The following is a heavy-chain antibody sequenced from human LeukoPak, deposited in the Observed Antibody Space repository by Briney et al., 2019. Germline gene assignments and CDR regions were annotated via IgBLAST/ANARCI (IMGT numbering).Heavy chain of an antibody. J-gene: IGHJ4*02. D-gene: IGHD3-22*01. V-gene: IGHV4-61*02. Sequence: PSQTLSLTCTVSGGSISSGSYYWSWIRQPAGKGLEWIGRIYTSGSTNHIPSLKSRVTISVDTSKNQFSLKLSSVTAADTAVYYCARVDYDSSGYYSFFDYWGQGTLVTVSS. CDR3: ARVDYDSSGYYSFFDY. CDR1: GGSISSGSYY. CDR2: IYTSGST.